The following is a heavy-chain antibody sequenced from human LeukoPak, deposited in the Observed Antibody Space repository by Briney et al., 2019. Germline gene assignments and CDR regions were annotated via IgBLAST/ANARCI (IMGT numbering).Heavy chain of an antibody. D-gene: IGHD4-23*01. J-gene: IGHJ2*01. V-gene: IGHV4-4*07. CDR1: GGSISSYY. CDR2: IYTSGST. CDR3: ARGMTTVVTSSWYFDL. Sequence: PSETLSLTCTVSGGSISSYYWSWIRQPAGKGLEWIGRIYTSGSTNYNPSLKSRVTMSVDTSKNQFSLKLSSVTAADTAVYYCARGMTTVVTSSWYFDLWGRGTLVTVSS.